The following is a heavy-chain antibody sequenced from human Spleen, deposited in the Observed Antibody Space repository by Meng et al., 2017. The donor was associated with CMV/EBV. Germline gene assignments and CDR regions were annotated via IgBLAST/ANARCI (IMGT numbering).Heavy chain of an antibody. D-gene: IGHD2-2*01. Sequence: LAVSWVRQPPGKGLEWVSAISGSGGSTYYADSVKGRFTISRDNSKNTLYLQMNSLRAEDTAVYYCAKDIWGYCSSTSCYPTYNWFDPWGQGTLVTVSS. CDR1: LA. CDR2: ISGSGGST. CDR3: AKDIWGYCSSTSCYPTYNWFDP. J-gene: IGHJ5*02. V-gene: IGHV3-23*01.